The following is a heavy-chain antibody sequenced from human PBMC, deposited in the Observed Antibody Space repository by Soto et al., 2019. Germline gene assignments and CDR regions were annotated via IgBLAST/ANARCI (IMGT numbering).Heavy chain of an antibody. CDR1: GGSISSYY. CDR3: ASSLADYYDSSGYNFDY. CDR2: IYYSGST. J-gene: IGHJ4*02. D-gene: IGHD3-22*01. Sequence: SDTLSLTCTVSGGSISSYYWSWIRQPPGKGLEWIGYIYYSGSTNYNPSLKSRVTISVDTSKNQFSLKLSSVTAADTAVYYCASSLADYYDSSGYNFDYWGQGTLVTVSS. V-gene: IGHV4-59*01.